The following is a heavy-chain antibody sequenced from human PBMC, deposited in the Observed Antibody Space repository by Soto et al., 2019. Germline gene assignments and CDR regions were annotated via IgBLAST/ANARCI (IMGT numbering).Heavy chain of an antibody. CDR3: ARAVAVAGTPFDY. Sequence: GGSLRLSCAASGFTFSSYSMNWVRQAPGKGPEWVSYISSSSSTIYYADSVKGRFTISRDNAKNSLYLQMNSLRAEDTAVYYCARAVAVAGTPFDYWGQGTLVTVSS. J-gene: IGHJ4*02. D-gene: IGHD6-19*01. V-gene: IGHV3-48*01. CDR2: ISSSSSTI. CDR1: GFTFSSYS.